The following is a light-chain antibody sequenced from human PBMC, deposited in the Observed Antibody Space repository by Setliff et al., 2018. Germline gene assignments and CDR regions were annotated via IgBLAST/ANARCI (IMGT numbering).Light chain of an antibody. V-gene: IGLV2-11*01. CDR1: SSDVGGYNY. CDR3: CSYAGSYTYG. Sequence: QSVLTQPRSVSGSPGQSVTISCTGTSSDVGGYNYVSWYQQHPGKAPKVMIYDVSKRPSGVPDRLSGSKSGNTASLTISGLQAEDEADYYCCSYAGSYTYGFGTGTKV. CDR2: DVS. J-gene: IGLJ1*01.